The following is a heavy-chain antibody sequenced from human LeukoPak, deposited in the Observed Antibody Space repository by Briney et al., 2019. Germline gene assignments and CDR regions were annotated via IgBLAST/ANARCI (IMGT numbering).Heavy chain of an antibody. D-gene: IGHD3-16*02. CDR2: IYYSGST. V-gene: IGHV4-59*01. Sequence: SETLSLTCTCSGGSISSYYWSWIRQPPGKGLEWIGYIYYSGSTNYNPSLKSRVTISVDTSKNQFSLKLSSVTAADTAVYYCARGLSPAWLDPWGQGTLVTVSS. CDR3: ARGLSPAWLDP. J-gene: IGHJ5*02. CDR1: GGSISSYY.